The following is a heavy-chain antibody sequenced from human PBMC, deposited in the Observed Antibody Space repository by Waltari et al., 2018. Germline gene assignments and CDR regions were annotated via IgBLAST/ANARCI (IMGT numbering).Heavy chain of an antibody. CDR2: IDPGDSDT. CDR3: ASTPNYYDSSGYFDY. Sequence: EVQLVQSGAEVKKPGESLKISCKGSGYSFTSYWIGWVRQMPGKGLEWMGIIDPGDSDTRYSPSFQGQVTISADKSISTAYLQWSSLKASDTAMYYCASTPNYYDSSGYFDYWGQGTLVTVSS. D-gene: IGHD3-22*01. V-gene: IGHV5-51*01. CDR1: GYSFTSYW. J-gene: IGHJ4*02.